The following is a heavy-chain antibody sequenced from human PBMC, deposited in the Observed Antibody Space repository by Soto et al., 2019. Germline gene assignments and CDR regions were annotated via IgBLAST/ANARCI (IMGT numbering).Heavy chain of an antibody. Sequence: ASVKVSCKASGYTFTHFYITWVRQAPGQGREWMGAISPHNFNTNFAQKFQGMVTLTTDTSTNTAYMELRSLTSDDTAVYYCARDEGGYDILTGYYKAHHFDYWGQGVLVTVSS. CDR2: ISPHNFNT. CDR3: ARDEGGYDILTGYYKAHHFDY. J-gene: IGHJ4*02. V-gene: IGHV1-18*01. D-gene: IGHD3-9*01. CDR1: GYTFTHFY.